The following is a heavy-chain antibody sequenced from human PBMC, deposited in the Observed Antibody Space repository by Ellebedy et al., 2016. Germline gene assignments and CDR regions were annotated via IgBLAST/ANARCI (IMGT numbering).Heavy chain of an antibody. CDR2: IRSKPNSFAT. CDR3: TRLRYDSSGYYEGMDV. V-gene: IGHV3-73*01. CDR1: GSTFSGSA. Sequence: GGSLRLSCAASGSTFSGSAVHWVRQASGKGLEWVGRIRSKPNSFATAFAASVKGRFTISRDDSKNTEYLQMNSLKTEDTAVYFCTRLRYDSSGYYEGMDVWGQGTTVTVSS. J-gene: IGHJ6*02. D-gene: IGHD3-22*01.